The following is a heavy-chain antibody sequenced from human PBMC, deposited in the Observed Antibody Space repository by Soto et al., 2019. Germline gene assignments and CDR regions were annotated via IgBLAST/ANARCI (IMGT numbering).Heavy chain of an antibody. V-gene: IGHV4-4*07. D-gene: IGHD2-8*01. J-gene: IGHJ2*01. CDR2: LSTSGRT. CDR3: ARGMGRYFDL. Sequence: PSETLSLTCTVSGGSIGNFYWSWIRQPAGKGLESIGRLSTSGRTNYSPSLQSRVTMSLDTSKNRFSLRLTSVSAADTAVYFCARGMGRYFDLWGRGTLVTVSS. CDR1: GGSIGNFY.